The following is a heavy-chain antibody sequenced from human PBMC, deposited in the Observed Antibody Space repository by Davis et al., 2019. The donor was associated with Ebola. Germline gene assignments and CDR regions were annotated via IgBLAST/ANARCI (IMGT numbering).Heavy chain of an antibody. CDR3: ARHNPALWDH. CDR2: IYYSGST. V-gene: IGHV4-39*01. Sequence: MPSETLSLTCTVSGGSISSSSYYWGWIRQPPGKGLEWIGSIYYSGSTYYNPSLKSRVTISVDTSKNQFSLKLSSVTAADTAVYYCARHNPALWDHWGQGTLVTVSS. CDR1: GGSISSSSYY. D-gene: IGHD3-10*01. J-gene: IGHJ4*02.